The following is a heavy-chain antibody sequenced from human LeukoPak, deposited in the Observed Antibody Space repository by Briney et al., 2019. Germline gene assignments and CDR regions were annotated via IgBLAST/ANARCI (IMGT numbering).Heavy chain of an antibody. CDR3: AKAYSSAGGAFDI. Sequence: SLRLSCAASGFTFDDYAMHWVRQAPGKGLEWVSGISWNSGSIGYADSVKGRFTISRDNAKNSLYLQMNSLRPEDTALYYCAKAYSSAGGAFDIWGQGTMVTVSS. V-gene: IGHV3-9*01. D-gene: IGHD6-19*01. CDR2: ISWNSGSI. J-gene: IGHJ3*02. CDR1: GFTFDDYA.